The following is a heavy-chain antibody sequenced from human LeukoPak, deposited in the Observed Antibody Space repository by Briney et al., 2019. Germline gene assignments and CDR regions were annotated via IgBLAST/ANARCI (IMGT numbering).Heavy chain of an antibody. V-gene: IGHV3-74*01. Sequence: PGGSLRLSCAASGFTFSNYWMHWVRQAPGKGLVWVSRINTDGGSTTYADSVKGRFTISRDNAKNTLYLQMNSLRAEDTAVYYCTSYRAEYFQHWGQGTLVTVSS. CDR1: GFTFSNYW. CDR2: INTDGGST. J-gene: IGHJ1*01. CDR3: TSYRAEYFQH.